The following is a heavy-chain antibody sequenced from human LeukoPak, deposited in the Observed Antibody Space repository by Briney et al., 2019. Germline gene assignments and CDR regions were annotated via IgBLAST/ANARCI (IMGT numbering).Heavy chain of an antibody. J-gene: IGHJ4*02. CDR3: AKGGKWDVTPFDY. CDR2: ISGGGGST. Sequence: GGSLRLSCVASGFTFSSYAMSWVRQAPGKGLEWVSAISGGGGSTYYADSVKGRFTISRDKSKNTLYLQVNSLRAEDTAVYYCAKGGKWDVTPFDYWGQGTLVTVSS. CDR1: GFTFSSYA. D-gene: IGHD1-26*01. V-gene: IGHV3-23*01.